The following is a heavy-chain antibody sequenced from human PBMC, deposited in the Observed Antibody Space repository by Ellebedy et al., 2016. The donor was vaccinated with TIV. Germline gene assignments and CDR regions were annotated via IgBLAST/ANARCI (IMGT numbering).Heavy chain of an antibody. V-gene: IGHV3-30*01. CDR2: ISYDGSNK. D-gene: IGHD5-24*01. CDR3: AREREEMATIGGDFDY. CDR1: GFTFSSYA. Sequence: GGSLRLSCAASGFTFSSYAMHWVRQAPGKGLEWVTVISYDGSNKYYADSVKGRFTIFRDNSKNTLYLQMNSLRAEDTAVYYCAREREEMATIGGDFDYWGQGTLVTVSS. J-gene: IGHJ4*02.